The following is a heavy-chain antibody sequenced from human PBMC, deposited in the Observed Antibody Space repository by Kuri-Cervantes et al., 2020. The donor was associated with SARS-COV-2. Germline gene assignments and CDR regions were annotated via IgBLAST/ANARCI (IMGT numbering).Heavy chain of an antibody. CDR1: GFTFSSYS. CDR2: ISSSSSYI. Sequence: GESLKISCAASGFTFSSYSMNWVRQAPGKGLEWVSSISSSSSYIYYADSVKGRFTISRDNAKNSLYLQMNSLRAEDTAVYYCARDGLVGATIHPPNLDYWGQGTLVTVSS. D-gene: IGHD1-26*01. J-gene: IGHJ4*02. V-gene: IGHV3-21*01. CDR3: ARDGLVGATIHPPNLDY.